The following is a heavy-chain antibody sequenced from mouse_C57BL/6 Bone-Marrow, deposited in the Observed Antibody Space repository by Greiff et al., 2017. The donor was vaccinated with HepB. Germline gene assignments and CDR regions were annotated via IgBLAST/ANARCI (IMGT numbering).Heavy chain of an antibody. V-gene: IGHV1-55*01. J-gene: IGHJ4*01. D-gene: IGHD2-3*01. CDR3: ARKGDGCLYAMDC. CDR2: IYPGSGST. Sequence: VQLQQPGAELVKPGASVKMSCKASGYTFTSYWITWVKQRPGQGLEWIGDIYPGSGSTNYNEKFKSKATLTVDTSSSTAYMQLRSLTSEDSAVYYCARKGDGCLYAMDCWGRGTSVTVSS. CDR1: GYTFTSYW.